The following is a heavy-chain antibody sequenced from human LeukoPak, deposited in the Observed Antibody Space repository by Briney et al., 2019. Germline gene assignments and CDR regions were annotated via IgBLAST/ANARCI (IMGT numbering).Heavy chain of an antibody. CDR2: INPSGGST. D-gene: IGHD3-10*01. V-gene: IGHV1-46*01. Sequence: ASVKVSCKASGYTFTSYYMHWVRQAPGQGLEWMGIINPSGGSTSYAQKFQGRVTMTRNTSISTAYMELSSLRSEDTAVYYCARGGDNYYGSGSYYFVGPTGPFRPWGQGTLVTVSS. CDR1: GYTFTSYY. CDR3: ARGGDNYYGSGSYYFVGPTGPFRP. J-gene: IGHJ5*02.